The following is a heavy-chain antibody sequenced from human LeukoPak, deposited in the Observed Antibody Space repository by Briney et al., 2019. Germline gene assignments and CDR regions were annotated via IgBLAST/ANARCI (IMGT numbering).Heavy chain of an antibody. Sequence: QPGGSLRLSCSASGFTFSSYAMHWVRQAPGKGLEYVSAISSNGGSTYYADSVKGRFTISRDNSKNTLYLQMSSLRAEDTAVYYCVKGGSSGYYTPDAFDIWGQGTMVTVSS. CDR3: VKGGSSGYYTPDAFDI. CDR2: ISSNGGST. J-gene: IGHJ3*02. D-gene: IGHD3-22*01. V-gene: IGHV3-64D*06. CDR1: GFTFSSYA.